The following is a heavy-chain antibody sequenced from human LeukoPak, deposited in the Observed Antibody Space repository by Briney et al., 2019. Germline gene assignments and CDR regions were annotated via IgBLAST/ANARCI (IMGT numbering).Heavy chain of an antibody. V-gene: IGHV3-48*03. CDR3: AELGITMIGGV. CDR1: GFTFSRYW. D-gene: IGHD3-10*02. Sequence: GGSLRLSCAAAGFTFSRYWMNWVRQAPGKGLEWVSYISSSGSTIYYADSVKGRFTISRDNAKNSLYLQMNSLRAEDTAVYYCAELGITMIGGVWGKGTTVTISS. CDR2: ISSSGSTI. J-gene: IGHJ6*04.